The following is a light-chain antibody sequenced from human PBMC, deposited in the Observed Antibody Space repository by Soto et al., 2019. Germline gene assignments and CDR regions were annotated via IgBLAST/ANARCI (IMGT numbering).Light chain of an antibody. CDR2: SNN. CDR3: AAWDDSLNGHNYV. Sequence: QAVLAQPPPASGAPRGRVTISFFGRSPKNGSNTVNWYQQLPGTAPKLLIYSNNQRPSGVPDRFSGSKSGTSASLAISGLQSEDEADYYCAAWDDSLNGHNYVFGTGTKVTVL. V-gene: IGLV1-44*01. CDR1: SPKNGSNT. J-gene: IGLJ1*01.